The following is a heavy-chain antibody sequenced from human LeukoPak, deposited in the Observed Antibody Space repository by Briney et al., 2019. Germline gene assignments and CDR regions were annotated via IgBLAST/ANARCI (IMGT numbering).Heavy chain of an antibody. CDR2: INKTGRA. CDR1: LGSPSGDY. J-gene: IGHJ5*02. V-gene: IGHV4-34*01. D-gene: IGHD3-16*01. Sequence: SETPSLTSALSLGSPSGDYWSWIPEPPGNGLEWRGEINKTGRANYDPSLKSRLTIPVDPSKNQFSLKLSSVTAADTAVYYCARGTTESTMIRFGGGRGWFDPWGQGTLVTVSS. CDR3: ARGTTESTMIRFGGGRGWFDP.